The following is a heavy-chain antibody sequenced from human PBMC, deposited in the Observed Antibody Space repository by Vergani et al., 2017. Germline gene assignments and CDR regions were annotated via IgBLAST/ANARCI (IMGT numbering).Heavy chain of an antibody. CDR2: IYSGGST. Sequence: EVQLVESGGGLVKPGGSLRLSCAASGFTVSSNYMSWVRQAPGKGLEWVSVIYSGGSTYYADSVKGRFTISRDNSKNTLYLQMNSLRAEDTAVYYCARERCSGGSCYSDAFDIWGQGTMVTVSS. V-gene: IGHV3-53*01. CDR1: GFTVSSNY. J-gene: IGHJ3*02. D-gene: IGHD2-15*01. CDR3: ARERCSGGSCYSDAFDI.